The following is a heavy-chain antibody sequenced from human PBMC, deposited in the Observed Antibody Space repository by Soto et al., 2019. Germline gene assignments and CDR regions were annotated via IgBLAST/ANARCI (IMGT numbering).Heavy chain of an antibody. D-gene: IGHD2-2*02. J-gene: IGHJ5*02. CDR1: GYTFTGYY. V-gene: IGHV1-2*02. CDR2: INPDSGGT. Sequence: QVQLVQSGAEVKKPGASVKVSCKASGYTFTGYYMHWVRQAPGQGLEWMGWINPDSGGTNYAQKFQGRVTMTRDTSISTAYMELGRLRSDDTAVYYCAREMDIVVVPAAIQRWFDPWGQGTLVTVSS. CDR3: AREMDIVVVPAAIQRWFDP.